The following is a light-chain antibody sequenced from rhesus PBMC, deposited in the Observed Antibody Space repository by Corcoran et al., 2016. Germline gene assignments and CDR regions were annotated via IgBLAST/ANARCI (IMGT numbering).Light chain of an antibody. J-gene: IGKJ1*01. V-gene: IGKV1-22*01. CDR1: QSISSW. CDR3: RQYNSSPWT. Sequence: DIQMTQSPSSLSASVGDTVTITCRASQSISSWLAWYQQKPGKAPKHLIYKASTLQHGVPSRFSGTGAGTDFTLTISSLQSGDCTTYYCRQYNSSPWTFGQGTKVEIK. CDR2: KAS.